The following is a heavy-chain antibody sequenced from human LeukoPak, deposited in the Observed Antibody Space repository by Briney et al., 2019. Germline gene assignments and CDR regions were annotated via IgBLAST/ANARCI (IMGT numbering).Heavy chain of an antibody. CDR3: VRHAYGGTRGYFDY. D-gene: IGHD4-23*01. V-gene: IGHV4-39*01. Sequence: SETLSLTCTVSSGSIGSDALYWGWIRQSPGKGLEWIGSVHYTRSYSGTTHSDPSLKSRVTTSVDTSKNQLSLNLKSVSAADTAVYYCVRHAYGGTRGYFDYWGQGILVTVSS. J-gene: IGHJ4*02. CDR2: VHYTRSYSGTT. CDR1: SGSIGSDALY.